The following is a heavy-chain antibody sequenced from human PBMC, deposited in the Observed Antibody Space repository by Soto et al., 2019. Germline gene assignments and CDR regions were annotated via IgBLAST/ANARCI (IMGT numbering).Heavy chain of an antibody. CDR1: GGSFSGYY. Sequence: QVQLQQWGAGLLKPSETLSLTCAVYGGSFSGYYWSWIRQPPGKGLEWIGEINHSGSTNYNPSLKSRVTISVDTSKNQFSLKLSSVTAAATAVYYCARLGYCSGGSCYLLDYWGQGTLVTVSS. J-gene: IGHJ4*02. V-gene: IGHV4-34*01. D-gene: IGHD2-15*01. CDR2: INHSGST. CDR3: ARLGYCSGGSCYLLDY.